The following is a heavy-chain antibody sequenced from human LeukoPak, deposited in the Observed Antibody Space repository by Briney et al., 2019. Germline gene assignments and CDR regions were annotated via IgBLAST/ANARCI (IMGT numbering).Heavy chain of an antibody. Sequence: GGSLRLSCAASGFTCISYWLSWVRKAPGKGLEWVPNIKQDGSEKFYVESVKGRFTISRDNAKNSLYLKMNSLRAEDTAVYYCARDPRARGSYLYAFDIWGQGTMVTVSS. CDR3: ARDPRARGSYLYAFDI. D-gene: IGHD1-26*01. CDR2: IKQDGSEK. V-gene: IGHV3-7*01. J-gene: IGHJ3*02. CDR1: GFTCISYW.